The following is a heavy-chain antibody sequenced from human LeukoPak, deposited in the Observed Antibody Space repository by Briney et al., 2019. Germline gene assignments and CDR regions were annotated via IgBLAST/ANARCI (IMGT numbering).Heavy chain of an antibody. D-gene: IGHD5-12*01. J-gene: IGHJ4*02. CDR3: ARDYSGYDCFDY. V-gene: IGHV3-11*04. CDR2: ISSSGSTI. Sequence: GGSLRLSCAASGFTFSNAWMSWVRQAPGKGLEWVSYISSSGSTIYYADSVKGRFTISRDNAKNSLYLQMNSLRAEDTAVYYCARDYSGYDCFDYWGQGTLVTVSS. CDR1: GFTFSNAW.